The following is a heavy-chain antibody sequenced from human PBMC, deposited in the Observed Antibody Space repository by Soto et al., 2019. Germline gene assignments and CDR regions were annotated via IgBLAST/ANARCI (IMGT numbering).Heavy chain of an antibody. D-gene: IGHD3-10*01. CDR2: IYYSGST. V-gene: IGHV4-31*03. J-gene: IGHJ4*02. CDR3: ARGSYYYGSGTPFDY. CDR1: GGSISSGGYY. Sequence: QVQLQESGPGLVKPSQTLSLTCPVSGGSISSGGYYWSWIRQHPGQGLEWIGYIYYSGSTYYNPSLKSRVTITGDTSKNQCSLKLSSVTAADTAVYYCARGSYYYGSGTPFDYWGQGTLVTVSS.